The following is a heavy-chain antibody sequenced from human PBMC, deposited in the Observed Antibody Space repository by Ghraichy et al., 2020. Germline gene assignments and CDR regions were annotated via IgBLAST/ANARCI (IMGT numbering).Heavy chain of an antibody. CDR1: GFTFSDFA. D-gene: IGHD3-10*01. CDR3: AKVMVRGAITDY. J-gene: IGHJ4*02. V-gene: IGHV3-30*18. CDR2: ISYDAGNK. Sequence: GGSLNISCAASGFTFSDFAMHWVRQAPGKGLEWVAFISYDAGNKYYADSVKGRFTISRDNSKSTLFLQMNSLRADDTAVYYCAKVMVRGAITDYWGQGTPVTVSS.